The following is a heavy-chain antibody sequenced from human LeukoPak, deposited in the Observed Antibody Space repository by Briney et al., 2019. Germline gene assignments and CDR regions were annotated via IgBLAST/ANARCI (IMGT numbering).Heavy chain of an antibody. CDR3: ARIGYCSGGSCYSVPLTAYYFDY. V-gene: IGHV1-69*05. J-gene: IGHJ4*02. D-gene: IGHD2-15*01. CDR1: GGTFSSYA. CDR2: IIPIFGTA. Sequence: EASVKVSCKASGGTFSSYAISWVRQAPGQGLEWMGGIIPIFGTANYAQKFQGRVTITTDESTSTAYMELSSLRSEDTAVYYCARIGYCSGGSCYSVPLTAYYFDYWGQGTLVTVSS.